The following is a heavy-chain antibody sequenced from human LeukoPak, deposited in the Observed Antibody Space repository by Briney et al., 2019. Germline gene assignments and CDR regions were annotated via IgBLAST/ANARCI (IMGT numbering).Heavy chain of an antibody. CDR1: GGTFSSYA. CDR3: ASAIVATXXGMDV. Sequence: SVKVSCKSSGGTFSSYAISWVRQAPGQGLEWMGRIIPILGIANYAQKFQGRVTITADKSTSTAYMELSSLRSEDTAVYYCASAIVATXXGMDVWGQGTTVNVSS. J-gene: IGHJ6*02. CDR2: IIPILGIA. V-gene: IGHV1-69*04. D-gene: IGHD5-12*01.